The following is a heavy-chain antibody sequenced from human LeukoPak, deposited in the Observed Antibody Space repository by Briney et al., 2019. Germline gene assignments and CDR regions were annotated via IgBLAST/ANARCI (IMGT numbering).Heavy chain of an antibody. D-gene: IGHD5-12*01. CDR3: AREGPLSSIKH. J-gene: IGHJ1*01. CDR2: ISPNNGDT. CDR1: GFTFTDYY. V-gene: IGHV1-2*02. Sequence: ASVKVSCKASGFTFTDYYLHWVRQAPGEGLEWMGWISPNNGDTDYAQKFQGRVRMTTDTSISTAYMDLSRLTSNDTAMYYCAREGPLSSIKHWGQGTLVTVSS.